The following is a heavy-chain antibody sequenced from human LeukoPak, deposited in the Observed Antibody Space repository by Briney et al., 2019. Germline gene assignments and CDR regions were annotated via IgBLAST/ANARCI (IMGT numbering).Heavy chain of an antibody. Sequence: GASVKVSCKASGYTFNIYGIVCVRQAPVQGLEWVGWISTYNGNTNYAPNIQDRVTMTTDTSTSTAYMELRSLRSDDTAVYYCGRALLGGSDIYTLFSYWGQGTLVTVSS. D-gene: IGHD3-10*01. J-gene: IGHJ4*02. CDR3: GRALLGGSDIYTLFSY. CDR1: GYTFNIYG. V-gene: IGHV1-18*01. CDR2: ISTYNGNT.